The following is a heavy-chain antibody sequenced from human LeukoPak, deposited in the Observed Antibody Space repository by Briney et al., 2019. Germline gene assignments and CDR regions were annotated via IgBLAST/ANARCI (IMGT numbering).Heavy chain of an antibody. CDR2: INHSGST. D-gene: IGHD5-18*01. V-gene: IGHV4-34*01. CDR3: ARGSTDTANYYYGMDV. CDR1: GGSFSGYY. J-gene: IGHJ6*02. Sequence: SETLSLTCAVYGGSFSGYYWSWIRQAPGKGLEWIGEINHSGSTNYNPSLKSRVTISVDTSKNQFSLKLSSVTAADTAVYYCARGSTDTANYYYGMDVWGQGTTVTVSS.